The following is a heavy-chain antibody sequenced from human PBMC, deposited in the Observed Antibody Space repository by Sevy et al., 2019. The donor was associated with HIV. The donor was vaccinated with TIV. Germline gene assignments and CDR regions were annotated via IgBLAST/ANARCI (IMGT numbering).Heavy chain of an antibody. CDR2: FIPMFATP. D-gene: IGHD1-1*01. CDR1: GVTFMNYA. J-gene: IGHJ4*02. Sequence: GASVKVSCKASGVTFMNYAISWVRQAPGQGLEWMGGFIPMFATPDYAQKFRGRITITADESTSTAYMELSSLGSEDTAVYYCARDSLYATNWAFDYWGQGTLVTVSS. V-gene: IGHV1-69*13. CDR3: ARDSLYATNWAFDY.